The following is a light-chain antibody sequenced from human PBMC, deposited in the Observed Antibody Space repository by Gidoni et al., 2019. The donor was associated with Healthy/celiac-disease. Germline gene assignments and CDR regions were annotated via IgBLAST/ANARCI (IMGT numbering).Light chain of an antibody. Sequence: IVLTQSPVTLSLSPGERATLSCRASQSVSSSYLAWYQQKPGQAPRLLIYGASSRATGIPDRFSGSGSGTDFTLTISRLEPEDFAVYYCQHPWTFGQGTKVEIK. CDR2: GAS. J-gene: IGKJ1*01. CDR3: QHPWT. V-gene: IGKV3-20*01. CDR1: QSVSSSY.